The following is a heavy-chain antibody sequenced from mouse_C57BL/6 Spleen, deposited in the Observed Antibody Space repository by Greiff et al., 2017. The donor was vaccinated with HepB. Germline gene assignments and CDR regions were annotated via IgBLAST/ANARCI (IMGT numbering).Heavy chain of an antibody. D-gene: IGHD1-1*01. CDR2: ISSGGSYT. CDR1: GFTFSSYG. V-gene: IGHV5-6*01. CDR3: ARLGGSSLYWYFDV. Sequence: VQLQESGGDLVKPGGSLKLSCAASGFTFSSYGMSWVRQTPDKRLEWVATISSGGSYTYYPDSVKGRFTISRDNAKNTLYLQMSSLKSEDTAMYYCARLGGSSLYWYFDVWGTGTTVTVSS. J-gene: IGHJ1*03.